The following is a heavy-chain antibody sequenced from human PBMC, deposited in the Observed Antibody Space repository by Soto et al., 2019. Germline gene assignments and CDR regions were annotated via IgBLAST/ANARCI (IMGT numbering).Heavy chain of an antibody. CDR1: GGTFSSYA. CDR2: IIPIFGTA. Sequence: QVQLVQSGAEVKKPGSSVKVSCKASGGTFSSYAISWVRQAPGQGLEWMGGIIPIFGTANYAQKFQGRVTITADEXXSTAYRELSSLRSEDTAVYYCARASRYCSGGSCYFLPGIDYWGQGTLVTVSS. J-gene: IGHJ4*02. CDR3: ARASRYCSGGSCYFLPGIDY. V-gene: IGHV1-69*12. D-gene: IGHD2-15*01.